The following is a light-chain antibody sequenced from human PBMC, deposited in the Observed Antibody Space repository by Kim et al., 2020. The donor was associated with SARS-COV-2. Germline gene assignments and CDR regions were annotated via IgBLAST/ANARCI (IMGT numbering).Light chain of an antibody. CDR3: GTWDSNTHGV. CDR2: LEGSGSY. CDR1: SGHSSYI. Sequence: QPVLTQSSSASASLGSSVKLTCTLSSGHSSYIIAWHQQQPGKAPRYLMKLEGSGSYNKGSGVPDRFSGSSSGADRYLTISNLQSEDEADYYCGTWDSNTHGVFGGGTQLTVL. J-gene: IGLJ3*02. V-gene: IGLV4-60*03.